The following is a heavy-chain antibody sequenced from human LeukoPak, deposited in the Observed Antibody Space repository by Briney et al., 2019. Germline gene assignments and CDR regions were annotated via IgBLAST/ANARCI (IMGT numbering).Heavy chain of an antibody. V-gene: IGHV3-15*01. J-gene: IGHJ4*02. D-gene: IGHD4-17*01. Sequence: GGSLRLSCAASGFTFSSYEMNWVRQAPGKGLEWVGRIKSKTDGGTTDYAAPVKGRFTISRDDSKNTLYLQMNSLKTEDTAVYYCTPAGGDYISYYWGQGTLVTVSS. CDR2: IKSKTDGGTT. CDR3: TPAGGDYISYY. CDR1: GFTFSSYE.